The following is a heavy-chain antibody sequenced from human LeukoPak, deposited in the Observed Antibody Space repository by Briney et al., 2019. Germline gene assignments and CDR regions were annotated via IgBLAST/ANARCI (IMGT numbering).Heavy chain of an antibody. J-gene: IGHJ6*03. CDR1: GGSISSYY. CDR3: ARAPHRGYFDWLNYYYYYMDV. CDR2: IYTSGST. V-gene: IGHV4-4*07. D-gene: IGHD3-9*01. Sequence: SETLSLTCTVSGGSISSYYWSWIRQPAGKGLEWIGRIYTSGSTNYNPSLKSRVTISVDTSKNQFSLKLSSVTASDTAVYYCARAPHRGYFDWLNYYYYYMDVWGKGTTVTVSS.